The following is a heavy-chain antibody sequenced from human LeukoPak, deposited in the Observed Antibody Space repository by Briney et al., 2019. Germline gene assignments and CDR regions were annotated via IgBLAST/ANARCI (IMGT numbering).Heavy chain of an antibody. CDR2: INHSGST. Sequence: SETLSLTCAVYGGSFSGYYWSWIRQPLGKGLEWIGEINHSGSTNYNPSLKSRVTISVDTSKNQFSLKLSSVTAADTAVYYCASHYYDSSGYYSDYWGQGTLVTVSS. CDR1: GGSFSGYY. D-gene: IGHD3-22*01. J-gene: IGHJ4*02. CDR3: ASHYYDSSGYYSDY. V-gene: IGHV4-34*01.